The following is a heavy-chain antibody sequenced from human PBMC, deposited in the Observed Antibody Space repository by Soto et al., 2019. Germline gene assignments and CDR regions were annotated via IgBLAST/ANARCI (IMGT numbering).Heavy chain of an antibody. D-gene: IGHD6-19*01. CDR3: AKDWEAGQGY. CDR1: GFTFSSYG. Sequence: QVQLVESGGGVVQPGRSLRLSCAASGFTFSSYGMHWVRQAPGKGLEWVAVISYDGSNKYYADSVKGRFTISRDNSKNTLYLQMNSLRAEDTAVYYCAKDWEAGQGYWGQGTLVTVSS. J-gene: IGHJ4*02. V-gene: IGHV3-30*18. CDR2: ISYDGSNK.